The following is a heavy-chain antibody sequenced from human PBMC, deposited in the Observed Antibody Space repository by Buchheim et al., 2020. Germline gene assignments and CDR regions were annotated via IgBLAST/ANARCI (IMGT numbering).Heavy chain of an antibody. Sequence: EVQLVESGGGLVQPGGSLTLSCAASGFTFSGHWMSWVRQAPGKGLEWVANIKQDGSEKHYVNSVEGRFIISRDNAKNSLYLQMNSLRAEDMAAYCCARVRDFVRDKYCFGMDVWGQGTT. J-gene: IGHJ6*01. CDR2: IKQDGSEK. CDR3: ARVRDFVRDKYCFGMDV. CDR1: GFTFSGHW. V-gene: IGHV3-7*04. D-gene: IGHD6-6*01.